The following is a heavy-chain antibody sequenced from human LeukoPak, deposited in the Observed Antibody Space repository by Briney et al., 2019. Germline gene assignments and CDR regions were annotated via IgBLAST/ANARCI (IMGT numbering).Heavy chain of an antibody. CDR2: IYNSGST. J-gene: IGHJ4*02. D-gene: IGHD3-10*01. CDR3: ARSELLWFGGVNSGFDY. CDR1: GGYISSYY. Sequence: KSSETLSLTCTVSGGYISSYYWSWIRQPAGKGLEWIGHIYNSGSTNYNPSLKSRVTMSVDTSKNQFSLKLSSVTAADTAVYYCARSELLWFGGVNSGFDYWGQGTLVTVSS. V-gene: IGHV4-4*07.